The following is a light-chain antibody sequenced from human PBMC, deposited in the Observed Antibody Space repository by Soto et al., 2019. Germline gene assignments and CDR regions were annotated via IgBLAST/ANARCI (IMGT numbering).Light chain of an antibody. J-gene: IGLJ3*02. CDR1: SSDVGSYNY. V-gene: IGLV2-11*01. Sequence: QSVLTQPRSVSGSPGQSVTISCTGTSSDVGSYNYVSWYQQHPGKAPKLMIYDVNRRPSGVPNRLSGSKFGNTASLTISGLQAEDEADYYCCSYAGSYTWVFGGGTKLTVL. CDR3: CSYAGSYTWV. CDR2: DVN.